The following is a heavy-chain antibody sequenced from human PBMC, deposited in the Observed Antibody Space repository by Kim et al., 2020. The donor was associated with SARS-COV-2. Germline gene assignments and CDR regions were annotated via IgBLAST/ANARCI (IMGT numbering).Heavy chain of an antibody. J-gene: IGHJ3*02. D-gene: IGHD1-26*01. CDR3: ARELLVGAKGAFDI. V-gene: IGHV1-69*01. Sequence: AQKFQGSVTITADESTSTAYMELSSLRSEDTAVYDCARELLVGAKGAFDIWGQGTMVTVSS.